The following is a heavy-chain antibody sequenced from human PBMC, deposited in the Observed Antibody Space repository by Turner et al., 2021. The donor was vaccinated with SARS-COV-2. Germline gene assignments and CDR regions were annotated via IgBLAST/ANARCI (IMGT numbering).Heavy chain of an antibody. D-gene: IGHD2-21*01. V-gene: IGHV1-18*01. Sequence: QVQLVQSGAEVKKPGASVTVSCRASGYTFTSYGITWVRQAPEQGLEWMGGISAYNGNTNYAKKLQGRVTMTTDTSTSTAYMELRSLRSDDTAVYFCARASTPLVVVNALGWFDPWGQGTLVTVSS. J-gene: IGHJ5*02. CDR1: GYTFTSYG. CDR3: ARASTPLVVVNALGWFDP. CDR2: ISAYNGNT.